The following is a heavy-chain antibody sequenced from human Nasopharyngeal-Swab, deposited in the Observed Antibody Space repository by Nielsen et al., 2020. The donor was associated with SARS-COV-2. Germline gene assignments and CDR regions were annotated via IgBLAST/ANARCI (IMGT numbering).Heavy chain of an antibody. CDR3: ARGVEWELAY. CDR2: ISPNSGAT. V-gene: IGHV1-2*02. J-gene: IGHJ4*02. Sequence: ASVKVSCKASEYPFTHYHIYWVRQAPGQGLEWMGWISPNSGATNYAQKFQGRVTVTRDTSITTAYMELSRLGSDDTAFYYCARGVEWELAYWGQRTLVTVSS. D-gene: IGHD1-26*01. CDR1: EYPFTHYH.